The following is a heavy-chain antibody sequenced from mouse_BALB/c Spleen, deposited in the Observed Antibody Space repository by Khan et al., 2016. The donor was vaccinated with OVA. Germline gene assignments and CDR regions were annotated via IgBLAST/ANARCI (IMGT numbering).Heavy chain of an antibody. CDR3: ARVYGGDFDY. CDR1: GYSITSDYA. J-gene: IGHJ2*01. D-gene: IGHD1-1*01. Sequence: VQLKESGPGLVKPSQSLSRTCTVTGYSITSDYAWNWIRQFPGNKLEWMGFISYSGNTNYNPSLKSRISITRDTSKNQFFLQLNSVTTEDTATYYCARVYGGDFDYWGQGTTLTVSS. V-gene: IGHV3-2*02. CDR2: ISYSGNT.